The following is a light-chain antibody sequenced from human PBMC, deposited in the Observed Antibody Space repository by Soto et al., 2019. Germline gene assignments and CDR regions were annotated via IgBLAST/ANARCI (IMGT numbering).Light chain of an antibody. CDR1: QSVGTH. V-gene: IGKV3-11*01. J-gene: IGKJ5*01. Sequence: EIVLTQSPATLSLSPGERATLSCRASQSVGTHLAWYQQKPGQAPRLLIYDVFNRATGIPARFSGSGSGTDFTLTISSLEPEDFAVYYCQQRSNWPPITFGQGTRLEIK. CDR2: DVF. CDR3: QQRSNWPPIT.